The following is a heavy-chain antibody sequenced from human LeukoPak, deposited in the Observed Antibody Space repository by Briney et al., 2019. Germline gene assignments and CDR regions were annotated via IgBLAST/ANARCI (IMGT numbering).Heavy chain of an antibody. D-gene: IGHD3-3*01. J-gene: IGHJ4*02. CDR3: ARFEWLTPDY. Sequence: ASVRVSCKASGYTFTGYFIQWVRQAPGQGLEWMGWISAYNGNTNYAQKLQGRVTMTTDTPTSTAYMELRSLRSDDTAVYYCARFEWLTPDYWGQGTLVTVSS. CDR2: ISAYNGNT. V-gene: IGHV1-18*04. CDR1: GYTFTGYF.